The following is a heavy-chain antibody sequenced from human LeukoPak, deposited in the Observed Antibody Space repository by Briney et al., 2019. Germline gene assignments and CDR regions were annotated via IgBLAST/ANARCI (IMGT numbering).Heavy chain of an antibody. D-gene: IGHD6-13*01. CDR3: ARVAAAGTVGNWFDP. CDR2: INPNSGGT. CDR1: GYTFTSYY. V-gene: IGHV1-2*02. J-gene: IGHJ5*02. Sequence: GASVKVSCKASGYTFTSYYMHWVRQAPGQGLEWMGWINPNSGGTNYAQKFQGRVTMTRDTSISTAYMELSRLRSDDTAVYYCARVAAAGTVGNWFDPWGQGTLVTVSS.